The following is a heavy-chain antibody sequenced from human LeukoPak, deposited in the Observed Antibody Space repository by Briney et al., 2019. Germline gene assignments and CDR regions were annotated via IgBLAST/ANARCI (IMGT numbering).Heavy chain of an antibody. D-gene: IGHD6-13*01. CDR3: ARGSSSWTRVDY. V-gene: IGHV3-21*01. CDR2: ISSSSSYI. J-gene: IGHJ4*02. Sequence: GGSLRLSCAASGVTFSSYSMNWVRQAPGKGLEWVSSISSSSSYIYYADSVKGRFTISRDNAKNSLYLQMNSLSAEDTAVYYCARGSSSWTRVDYWGQGTLVTVSS. CDR1: GVTFSSYS.